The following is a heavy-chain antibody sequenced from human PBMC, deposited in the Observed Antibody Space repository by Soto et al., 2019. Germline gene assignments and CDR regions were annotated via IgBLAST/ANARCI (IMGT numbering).Heavy chain of an antibody. CDR3: AREVAWIGGFDF. D-gene: IGHD2-15*01. V-gene: IGHV4-31*02. CDR1: VGSISSVNHY. CDR2: IFDSGTT. Sequence: QVQLEQSGPGLVKPSQTLSLTCKISVGSISSVNHYWSWIRQSPGEGLEWNGYIFDSGTTHYNPSRKGRVTISGDTSQSQFSLTIHSVTVADAAVYYCAREVAWIGGFDFWGQGTLVTVSS. J-gene: IGHJ4*02.